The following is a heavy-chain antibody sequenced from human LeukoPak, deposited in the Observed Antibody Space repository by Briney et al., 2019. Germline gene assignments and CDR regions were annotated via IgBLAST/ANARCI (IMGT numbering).Heavy chain of an antibody. D-gene: IGHD5-18*01. Sequence: SSETLSLTCNVSGGSISDNDYSWDWIRQPPGKGLEWMGCIHYSGTTYSNPSLKSRISISVDTSKSQFSLKLSSVTAADTAVYYCASPRGYSYGYLDYWGQGTLVTVSS. CDR2: IHYSGTT. CDR3: ASPRGYSYGYLDY. V-gene: IGHV4-39*01. CDR1: GGSISDNDYS. J-gene: IGHJ4*02.